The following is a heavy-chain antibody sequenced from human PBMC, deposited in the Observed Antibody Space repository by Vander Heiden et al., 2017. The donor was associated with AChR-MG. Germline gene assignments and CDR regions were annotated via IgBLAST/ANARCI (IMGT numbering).Heavy chain of an antibody. CDR2: IRQDGSEK. CDR1: GFTCSSYW. Sequence: VQLVVSGGGLVQPGGSLRPSCAASGFTCSSYWMSWVRQAPGKGLEWLANIRQDGSEKYYVDSVKGRCTISRDNAKNSLYLQMNSLRAEDTAVYYCARDLPWFDPWGQGTLVNVSA. V-gene: IGHV3-7*01. CDR3: ARDLPWFDP. J-gene: IGHJ5*02.